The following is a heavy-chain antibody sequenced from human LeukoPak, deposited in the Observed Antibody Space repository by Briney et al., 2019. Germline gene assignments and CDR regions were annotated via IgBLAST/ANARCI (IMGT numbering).Heavy chain of an antibody. D-gene: IGHD4-17*01. V-gene: IGHV1-69*04. Sequence: GASVKLSCKPSGGTFSTYAISWVRQAPGQGLEGMGRISPILGIANYAQKFQGRVTITADKSTSTAYMELSSLRSEDTDVYYCARQATYYGDYGENYFDYWGQGTLVTVSS. CDR3: ARQATYYGDYGENYFDY. CDR2: ISPILGIA. J-gene: IGHJ4*02. CDR1: GGTFSTYA.